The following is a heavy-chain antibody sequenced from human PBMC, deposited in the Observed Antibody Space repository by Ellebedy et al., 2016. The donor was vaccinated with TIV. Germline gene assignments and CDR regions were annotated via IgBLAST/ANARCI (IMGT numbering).Heavy chain of an antibody. CDR1: GGSLSSGGSY. D-gene: IGHD5-18*01. CDR2: IYSSGST. Sequence: SETLSLTCTVSGGSLSSGGSYWDWIRQAPGKGLEWIGSIYSSGSTYDNPSLKSRVTISLDTSKNHFSLKLSSVTAADTAVYYCARLDTALVTVEDYYYFMDVWGKGTTVTVS. V-gene: IGHV4-39*07. CDR3: ARLDTALVTVEDYYYFMDV. J-gene: IGHJ6*03.